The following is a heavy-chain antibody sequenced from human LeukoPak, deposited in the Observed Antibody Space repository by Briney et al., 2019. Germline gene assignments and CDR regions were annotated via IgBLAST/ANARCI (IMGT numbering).Heavy chain of an antibody. CDR2: ISYDGSNK. D-gene: IGHD6-13*01. CDR3: ARRHFQGSSPTTVDY. CDR1: GFTFSSYA. J-gene: IGHJ4*02. Sequence: GGSLRLSCAASGFTFSSYAMHWVRQAPGKGLEWVAVISYDGSNKYYADSMKGRFTISRDNSKNTLYLQMNSLRAEDTAVYYCARRHFQGSSPTTVDYWGQGTLVTVSS. V-gene: IGHV3-30*04.